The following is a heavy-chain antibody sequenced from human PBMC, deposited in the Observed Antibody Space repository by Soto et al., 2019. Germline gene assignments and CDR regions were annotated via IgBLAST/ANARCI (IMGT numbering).Heavy chain of an antibody. V-gene: IGHV3-33*01. Sequence: QVQLVESGGGVVQPGGSLRLSCAASGFTFDAYGFHWVRQAPGKGLEWVAVVWSNGNLKYYADSVKGRFTISRDSSKRAINWQMNSLRAGDTAVYYCARIHLDTIMALDCWGQGTLVTVSS. CDR1: GFTFDAYG. CDR2: VWSNGNLK. J-gene: IGHJ4*02. CDR3: ARIHLDTIMALDC. D-gene: IGHD5-18*01.